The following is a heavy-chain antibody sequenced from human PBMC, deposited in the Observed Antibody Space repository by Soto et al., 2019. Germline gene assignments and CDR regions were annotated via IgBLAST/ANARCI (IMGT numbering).Heavy chain of an antibody. CDR1: GYTFTRSG. D-gene: IGHD2-8*01. Sequence: QGQLVQSGAEVKKPGASVKVSCKASGYTFTRSGISWVRQAPGQGLEWMGWISGYNGDTNYAQKFQGRVTMTTDTSTTTAYMELRSLTSDDTAVYYCAKNGHPPYYYYGMDVWGQGTTVTVSS. CDR3: AKNGHPPYYYYGMDV. V-gene: IGHV1-18*01. CDR2: ISGYNGDT. J-gene: IGHJ6*02.